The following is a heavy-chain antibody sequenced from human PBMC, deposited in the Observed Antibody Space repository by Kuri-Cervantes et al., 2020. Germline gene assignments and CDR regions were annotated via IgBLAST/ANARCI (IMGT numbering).Heavy chain of an antibody. D-gene: IGHD3-22*01. Sequence: GESLKISCAASGFTFSSYGMHWVRQAPGKGLEWVSGISWNSGSIGYADSVKGRFTISRDNSKNTLYLQMNSLRAEDTAVYYCARLERSGYYYFDYWGQGSLVTVSS. J-gene: IGHJ4*02. V-gene: IGHV3-NL1*01. CDR3: ARLERSGYYYFDY. CDR1: GFTFSSYG. CDR2: ISWNSGSI.